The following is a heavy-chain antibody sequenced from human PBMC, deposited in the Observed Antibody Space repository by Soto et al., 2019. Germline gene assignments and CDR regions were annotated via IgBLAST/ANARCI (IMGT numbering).Heavy chain of an antibody. CDR3: AKDHGSSGWYLFFDY. CDR1: GFTFSSYA. J-gene: IGHJ4*02. V-gene: IGHV3-23*01. D-gene: IGHD6-19*01. Sequence: EVQLLESGGGLVKPGGSLRLSCAASGFTFSSYAMSWVGQAPGKGLEWVSAISGSGGSTYYADSVKGRFTISRDNSKNTLYLQMNSLRAEDTAVYYCAKDHGSSGWYLFFDYWGQGTLVTVSS. CDR2: ISGSGGST.